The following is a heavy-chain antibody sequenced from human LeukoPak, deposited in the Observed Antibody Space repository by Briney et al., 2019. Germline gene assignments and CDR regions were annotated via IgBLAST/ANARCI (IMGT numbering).Heavy chain of an antibody. CDR1: GFTFDSYA. J-gene: IGHJ4*02. V-gene: IGHV3-23*01. CDR2: ISGSGGST. D-gene: IGHD1-7*01. Sequence: GGSLRLSCAASGFTFDSYAMSWVRQAPGKGLEWVSGISGSGGSTFYADSVKGRFTISRDDSKKTLYLQMDSLRPDDTAVYYCARGVNYAFDYWGQGTPVTVSS. CDR3: ARGVNYAFDY.